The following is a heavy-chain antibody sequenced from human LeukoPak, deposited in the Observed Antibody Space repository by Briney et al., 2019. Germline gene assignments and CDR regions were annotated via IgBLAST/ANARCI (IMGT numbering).Heavy chain of an antibody. CDR2: ISSSSSYI. D-gene: IGHD5-24*01. V-gene: IGHV3-21*01. J-gene: IGHJ4*02. CDR3: ATPARGYNGIFDY. Sequence: GGSLRLSCAASGLTLNTYSMNWVRQAPGKGLELVSSISSSSSYIYYADSVQGRFTISRDNAKNSLYLQMNSLRADDTAVYYCATPARGYNGIFDYWGQGTLVTVSS. CDR1: GLTLNTYS.